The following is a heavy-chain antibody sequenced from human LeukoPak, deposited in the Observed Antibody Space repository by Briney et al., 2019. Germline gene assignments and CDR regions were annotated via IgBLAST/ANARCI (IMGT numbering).Heavy chain of an antibody. CDR3: AKEGSLCGSTSCYRRGYNWFDP. D-gene: IGHD2-2*01. J-gene: IGHJ5*02. Sequence: GGSLRLSCAASGFIFSSYSMNWVRQAPGKGLEWVSYINGDGGSIHYADSVKGRFTISRDNAKASLFLQMNSLRVEDTAVYYCAKEGSLCGSTSCYRRGYNWFDPWGQGTLATVSS. V-gene: IGHV3-48*01. CDR2: INGDGGSI. CDR1: GFIFSSYS.